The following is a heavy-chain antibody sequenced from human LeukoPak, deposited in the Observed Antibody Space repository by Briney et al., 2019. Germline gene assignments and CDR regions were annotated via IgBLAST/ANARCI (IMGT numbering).Heavy chain of an antibody. CDR1: GFTFSNYW. CDR2: INSDGSDT. CDR3: ARSGSGYSHYYYMDV. D-gene: IGHD1-26*01. Sequence: PGGSLRLSCAVSGFTFSNYWMHWVRQVPGEGPVWVSHINSDGSDTIYADSVKGRFTISRDNAKDTLYLQMNSLRAEDTAVYYCARSGSGYSHYYYMDVWGKGTTVTVSS. V-gene: IGHV3-74*01. J-gene: IGHJ6*03.